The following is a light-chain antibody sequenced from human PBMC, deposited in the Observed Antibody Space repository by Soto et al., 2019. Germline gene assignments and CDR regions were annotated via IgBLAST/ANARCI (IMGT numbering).Light chain of an antibody. CDR1: QSVSSN. J-gene: IGKJ1*01. V-gene: IGKV3-15*01. CDR2: DAF. CDR3: QHYSNWPPTWT. Sequence: VMTQSPAALSVSPGERATLSCRASQSVSSNLAWYQQKPGQAPRLLIYDAFTRATGIPARFSGSGSGTEFTLTISSLQSEDFAIYYCQHYSNWPPTWTFGQGTKVDIK.